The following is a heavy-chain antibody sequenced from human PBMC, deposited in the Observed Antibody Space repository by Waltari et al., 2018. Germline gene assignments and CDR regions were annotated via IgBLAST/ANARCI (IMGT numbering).Heavy chain of an antibody. D-gene: IGHD2-15*01. CDR1: GFTFSNRW. CDR2: INKDGSSI. Sequence: EVQLVESGGRLVPPGGSLRLSCAVSGFTFSNRWMHWVRQAPGKGLVWVSRINKDGSSISYADSVEGRFTISRDNAKKTLYLQMNSLRAEDTGVYYCAREGPQLSDYMDVWGKGTTVNVSS. CDR3: AREGPQLSDYMDV. J-gene: IGHJ6*03. V-gene: IGHV3-74*01.